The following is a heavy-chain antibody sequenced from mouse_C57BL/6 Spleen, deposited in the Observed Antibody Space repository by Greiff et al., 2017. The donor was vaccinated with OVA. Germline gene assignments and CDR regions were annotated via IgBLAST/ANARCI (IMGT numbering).Heavy chain of an antibody. CDR2: INPNNGGT. D-gene: IGHD2-5*01. CDR1: GYTFTDYN. CDR3: ARGHSNYAFDY. J-gene: IGHJ2*01. V-gene: IGHV1-18*01. Sequence: EVHLVESGPELVKPGASVKIPCKASGYTFTDYNMDWVKQSHGKSLEWIGDINPNNGGTIYNQKFKGKATLTVDKSSSTAYMELRSLTSEDTAVYYCARGHSNYAFDYWGQGTTLTVSS.